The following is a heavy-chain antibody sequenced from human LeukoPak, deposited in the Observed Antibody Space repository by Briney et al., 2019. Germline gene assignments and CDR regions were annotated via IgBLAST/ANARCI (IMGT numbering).Heavy chain of an antibody. CDR3: ARAVAGVLGAFDI. D-gene: IGHD6-19*01. J-gene: IGHJ3*02. CDR2: IYYRGST. V-gene: IGHV4-59*01. CDR1: GGSISSYY. Sequence: SETLSLTCTVSGGSISSYYWSWIRQPPGKGLEWIGYIYYRGSTNYNPSLKSRVTISVDTSKNQFSLKLSSVTAADTAVYYCARAVAGVLGAFDIWGQGTMVTVSS.